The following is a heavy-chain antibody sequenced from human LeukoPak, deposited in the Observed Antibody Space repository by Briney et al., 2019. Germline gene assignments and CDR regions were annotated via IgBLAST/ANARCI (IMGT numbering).Heavy chain of an antibody. CDR1: GYTFTGYY. CDR3: ARVDTADYYYYMDV. J-gene: IGHJ6*03. Sequence: ASVKVSCKASGYTFTGYYMHWVRQAPGQGLEWMGWINPNSGGTNYAQKFQGRVTITRDTSISTAYMELSRLRSDDTAVYYWARVDTADYYYYMDVWGKGTTVTVSS. CDR2: INPNSGGT. V-gene: IGHV1-2*02. D-gene: IGHD5-18*01.